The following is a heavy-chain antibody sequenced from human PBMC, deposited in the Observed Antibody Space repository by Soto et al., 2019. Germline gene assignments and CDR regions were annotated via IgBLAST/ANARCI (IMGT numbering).Heavy chain of an antibody. V-gene: IGHV3-15*01. CDR3: TTEWGYCRGGRCLEYFQH. D-gene: IGHD2-15*01. Sequence: EVQLVESGGGLVKPGGSLGLSCAASGFTFSNAWMSWVRQAPGKGLEWVGRIKSKTDGGTTDYAAPLKGRFTISRDDSKTTLYLQMNSLKTEDTAVYYCTTEWGYCRGGRCLEYFQHWGQGTLVTVSS. CDR2: IKSKTDGGTT. CDR1: GFTFSNAW. J-gene: IGHJ1*01.